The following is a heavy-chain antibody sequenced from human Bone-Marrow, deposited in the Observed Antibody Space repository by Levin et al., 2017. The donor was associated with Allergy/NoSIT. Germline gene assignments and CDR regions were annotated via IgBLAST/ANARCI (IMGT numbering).Heavy chain of an antibody. D-gene: IGHD3-3*01. J-gene: IGHJ4*02. CDR1: GFTFSNYA. CDR3: ARWTRVRDFES. V-gene: IGHV3-64*01. Sequence: HSGGSLRLSCAASGFTFSNYAMHWVRQAPGKGLEYVSGINNNGGMTHYASSVRGRFTISRDNSKNTLYLQMDNLRTEDMAIYYCARWTRVRDFESWGQGTLVIVSS. CDR2: INNNGGMT.